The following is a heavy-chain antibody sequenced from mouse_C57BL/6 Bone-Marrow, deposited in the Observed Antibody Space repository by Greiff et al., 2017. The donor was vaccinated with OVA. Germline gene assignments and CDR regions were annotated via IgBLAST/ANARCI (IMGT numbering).Heavy chain of an antibody. J-gene: IGHJ1*03. D-gene: IGHD1-1*01. Sequence: LQESGAELVRPGASVKMSCKASGYTFTSYNMHWVKQTPRQGPEWIGAIYPGNGDTSYNQKFKGKATLTVDKSSSTAYMQLSSLTSEDSAVYFCARPFGTVVADWYFDVWGTGTTVTVSS. CDR2: IYPGNGDT. CDR3: ARPFGTVVADWYFDV. CDR1: GYTFTSYN. V-gene: IGHV1-12*01.